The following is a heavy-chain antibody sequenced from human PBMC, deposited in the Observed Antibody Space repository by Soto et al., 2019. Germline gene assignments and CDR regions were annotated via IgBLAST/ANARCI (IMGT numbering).Heavy chain of an antibody. V-gene: IGHV6-1*01. D-gene: IGHD3-10*01. Sequence: SQTLSVTCAFSGSSVSSNIAAWNCIRQSPSRGLASPRRTYYRSKCYNDYAVSVKSRITINPDTSKNQFSLQLNSVTPEDTAVYYCARVIDYYGSGSLSPSYHYGMDVWGQGTTVTVSS. CDR2: TYYRSKCYN. CDR1: GSSVSSNIAA. CDR3: ARVIDYYGSGSLSPSYHYGMDV. J-gene: IGHJ6*01.